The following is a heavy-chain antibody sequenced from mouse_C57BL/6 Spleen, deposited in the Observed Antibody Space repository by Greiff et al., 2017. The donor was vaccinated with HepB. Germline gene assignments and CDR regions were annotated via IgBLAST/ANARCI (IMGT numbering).Heavy chain of an antibody. Sequence: EVQLQQSGPELVKPGASVKISCKASGYTFTDYYMNWVKQSHGKSLEWIGDINPNNGGTSYNQKFKGKATLTVDKSSSTAYMELRSLTSEDSAVYYCARWAYAMDDWDQGTSVTVSS. CDR1: GYTFTDYY. CDR2: INPNNGGT. J-gene: IGHJ4*01. CDR3: ARWAYAMDD. V-gene: IGHV1-26*01.